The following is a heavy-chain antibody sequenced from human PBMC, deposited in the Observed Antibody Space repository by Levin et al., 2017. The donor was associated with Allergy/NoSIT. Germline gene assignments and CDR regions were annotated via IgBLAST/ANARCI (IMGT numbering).Heavy chain of an antibody. CDR2: ISYDGSNK. CDR3: ARDTGGEPYYFDY. CDR1: GFTFSSYA. Sequence: GGSLRLSCAASGFTFSSYAMHWVRQAPGKGLEWVAVISYDGSNKYYADSVKGRFTISRDNSKNTLYLQMNSLRAEDTAVYYCARDTGGEPYYFDYWGQGTLVTVSS. V-gene: IGHV3-30-3*01. J-gene: IGHJ4*02. D-gene: IGHD2-8*02.